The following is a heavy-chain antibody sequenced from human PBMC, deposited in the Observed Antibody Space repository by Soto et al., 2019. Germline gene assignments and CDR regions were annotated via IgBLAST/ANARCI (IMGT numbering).Heavy chain of an antibody. Sequence: PGGSLRLSCAASGFTFSSYAMSWVRQAPGKGLEWVSATSGSGGSTYYADSVKGRFPISRDNSKNTLYLQMNSLRAEDTAVYYCAKDLVVTLPAHDAFDIWGQGTMVTVSS. D-gene: IGHD2-21*02. CDR2: TSGSGGST. CDR3: AKDLVVTLPAHDAFDI. J-gene: IGHJ3*02. CDR1: GFTFSSYA. V-gene: IGHV3-23*01.